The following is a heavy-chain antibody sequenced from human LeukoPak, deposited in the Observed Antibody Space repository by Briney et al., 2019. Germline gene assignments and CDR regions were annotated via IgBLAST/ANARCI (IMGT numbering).Heavy chain of an antibody. D-gene: IGHD5-12*01. CDR1: GYSFTNYW. Sequence: GESLKISWKGSGYSFTNYWIGWVRQMPGKGLQWMGIIYPGDSDTRYSPSFQGQVTISADKSISTAYLQWSSLKASDTAMYYCARAKMVATGGFDYWGQGTLVTVSS. J-gene: IGHJ4*02. V-gene: IGHV5-51*01. CDR3: ARAKMVATGGFDY. CDR2: IYPGDSDT.